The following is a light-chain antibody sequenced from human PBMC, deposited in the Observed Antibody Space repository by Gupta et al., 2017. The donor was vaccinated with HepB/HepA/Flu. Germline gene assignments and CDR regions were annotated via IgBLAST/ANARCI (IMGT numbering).Light chain of an antibody. CDR3: CSFTDSSAFVL. Sequence: QSALPQPASLSASPGQSITLSCTGTGRDVGRYNLVSWYQQHPGKAPKLIIYEVTTRPSGVSNRFSGSKSGSTASLTISGLQAEDEADYYCCSFTDSSAFVLFGGGTKLTVL. CDR1: GRDVGRYNL. J-gene: IGLJ2*01. V-gene: IGLV2-23*02. CDR2: EVT.